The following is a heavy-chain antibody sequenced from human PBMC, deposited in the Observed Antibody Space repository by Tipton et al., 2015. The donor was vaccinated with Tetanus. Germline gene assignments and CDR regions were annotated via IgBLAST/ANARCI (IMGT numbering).Heavy chain of an antibody. CDR1: GGSISTRNYF. J-gene: IGHJ3*01. CDR3: ARWIGVIPVTGNDAFDV. D-gene: IGHD3-16*01. V-gene: IGHV4-39*07. CDR2: IYYSGST. Sequence: GLVKPSETLSLTCTVSGGSISTRNYFWGWIRQAPGKGLEWIGNIYYSGSTDYNPSLESRVSISVDTSKHRFSLKVNSVIAADTATYYCARWIGVIPVTGNDAFDVWGPGAMVTVSS.